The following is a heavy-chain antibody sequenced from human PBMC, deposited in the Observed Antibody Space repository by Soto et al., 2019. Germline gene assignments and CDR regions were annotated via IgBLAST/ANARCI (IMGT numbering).Heavy chain of an antibody. V-gene: IGHV4-31*03. Sequence: SETLSLTCTVSGGSISSGGYYWSWIRQHPGKGLEWIGYIYYSGSTYYNPSLKSRVTISVDTSKNQFSLKLSSVTAADTAVYYCARVTGTNWSGWSLDPWGEGTMVTVSS. CDR3: ARVTGTNWSGWSLDP. CDR2: IYYSGST. J-gene: IGHJ5*02. CDR1: GGSISSGGYY. D-gene: IGHD6-19*01.